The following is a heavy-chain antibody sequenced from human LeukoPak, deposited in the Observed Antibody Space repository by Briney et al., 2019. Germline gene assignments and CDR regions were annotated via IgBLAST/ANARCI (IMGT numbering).Heavy chain of an antibody. CDR3: ARDKGYSSSFGAFDI. CDR1: GFTFSSYS. CDR2: ISSSSSYI. J-gene: IGHJ3*02. Sequence: PGGSLRLPCAASGFTFSSYSMNWVRQAPGKGLEWVSSISSSSSYIYYADSVKGRFTISRDNAKNSLYLQMNSLRAEDTAVYYCARDKGYSSSFGAFDIWGQGTMVTVSS. D-gene: IGHD6-13*01. V-gene: IGHV3-21*01.